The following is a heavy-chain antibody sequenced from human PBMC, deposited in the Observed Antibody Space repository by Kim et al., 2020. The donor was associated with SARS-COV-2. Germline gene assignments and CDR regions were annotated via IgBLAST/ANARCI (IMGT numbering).Heavy chain of an antibody. CDR3: ARLGYYDSRFDP. V-gene: IGHV4-59*08. D-gene: IGHD3-22*01. J-gene: IGHJ5*02. CDR2: IYYSGST. CDR1: GGSISSYY. Sequence: SETLSLTCTVSGGSISSYYWSWIRQPPGKGLEWIGYIYYSGSTNYNPSLKSRVTISVDTSKNQFSLKLSSVTAADTAVYYCARLGYYDSRFDPWGQGTLVTVSS.